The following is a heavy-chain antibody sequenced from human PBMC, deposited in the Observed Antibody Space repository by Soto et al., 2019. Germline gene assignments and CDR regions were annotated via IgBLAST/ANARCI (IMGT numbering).Heavy chain of an antibody. D-gene: IGHD6-19*01. CDR3: ASPPNSSSGENFYFDY. V-gene: IGHV5-51*01. J-gene: IGHJ4*02. CDR2: IYPGDFDT. Sequence: GESLKISCKGSGYSFTSYWIGWVRQMPGKGLEWGGIIYPGDFDTKYSPSFQGQVTSSADKSISTAYLQWSSLKASDTAMYYCASPPNSSSGENFYFDYWGQGTLVTVSS. CDR1: GYSFTSYW.